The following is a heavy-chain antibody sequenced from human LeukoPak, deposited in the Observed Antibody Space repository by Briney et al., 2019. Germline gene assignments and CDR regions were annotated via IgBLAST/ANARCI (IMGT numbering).Heavy chain of an antibody. D-gene: IGHD3-22*01. V-gene: IGHV4-28*03. CDR3: ARGPRRITMIVVVTYYFDY. J-gene: IGHJ4*02. CDR2: IYYSGST. Sequence: SETLSLTCAVSGYSISSSNWWGWIRQPPGKGLEWIGYIYYSGSTYYNPSLKSRVTISVDTSKNQFSLKLSSVTAADTAVYYCARGPRRITMIVVVTYYFDYWGQGTLVTVSS. CDR1: GYSISSSNW.